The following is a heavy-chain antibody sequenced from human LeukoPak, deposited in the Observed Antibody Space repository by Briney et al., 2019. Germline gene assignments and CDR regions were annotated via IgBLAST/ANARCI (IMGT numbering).Heavy chain of an antibody. CDR2: INSNTGNP. CDR1: GYTFTSYA. Sequence: ASVKVSCKASGYTFTSYAMNWVRQAPGQGLEWMGWINSNTGNPTYAQGFTGRFVFSLDTSVSTAYLQISSLKAEDTAVYYCARAAVVATYYYYYGMDVWGQGTTVTVSS. CDR3: ARAAVVATYYYYYGMDV. J-gene: IGHJ6*02. V-gene: IGHV7-4-1*02. D-gene: IGHD5-12*01.